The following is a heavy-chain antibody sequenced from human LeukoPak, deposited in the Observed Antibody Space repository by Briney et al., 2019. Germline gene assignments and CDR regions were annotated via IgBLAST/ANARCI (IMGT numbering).Heavy chain of an antibody. V-gene: IGHV3-15*07. J-gene: IGHJ4*02. CDR2: IKSKTDGGIT. D-gene: IGHD4-23*01. Sequence: GGSLRLSCAASGFTFNNAWMNWVRQAPGKGLEWVGRIKSKTDGGITDYAAPVRGRFTISRDDSKNTLYLQMNSLKTEDTAVYYCASVVLGGTIDYWGQGTLVTVSS. CDR3: ASVVLGGTIDY. CDR1: GFTFNNAW.